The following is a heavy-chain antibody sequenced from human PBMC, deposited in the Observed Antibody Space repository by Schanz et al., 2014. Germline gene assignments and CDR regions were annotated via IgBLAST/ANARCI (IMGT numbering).Heavy chain of an antibody. CDR1: GGTFASYT. CDR3: GEYGSDSYTDP. Sequence: QVQLVQSGAEVKKPGSSVKVSCKASGGTFASYTLNWMRQARGQGPELVGRIVPMVNVTLYTHKFQGRVTITADTSTGTTYMQLRSLRYEDTAVYYCGEYGSDSYTDPWGQGTLVTVSS. CDR2: IVPMVNVT. D-gene: IGHD3-16*02. J-gene: IGHJ5*02. V-gene: IGHV1-69*02.